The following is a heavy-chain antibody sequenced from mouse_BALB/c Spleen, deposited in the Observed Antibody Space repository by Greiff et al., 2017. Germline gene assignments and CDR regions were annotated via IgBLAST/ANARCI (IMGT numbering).Heavy chain of an antibody. V-gene: IGHV1-54*01. CDR2: INPGSGGT. CDR3: ARGGKDAMDY. CDR1: GYAFTNYL. J-gene: IGHJ4*01. D-gene: IGHD1-1*02. Sequence: LVESGAELVRPGTSVKVSCKASGYAFTNYLIEWVKQRPGQGLEWIGVINPGSGGTNYNEKFKGKATLTSDKSSSTAYMQLSSLTSDDSAVYFCARGGKDAMDYWGQGTSVTVSS.